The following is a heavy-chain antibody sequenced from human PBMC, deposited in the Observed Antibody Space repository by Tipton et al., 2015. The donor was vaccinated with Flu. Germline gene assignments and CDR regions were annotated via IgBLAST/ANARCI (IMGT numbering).Heavy chain of an antibody. CDR3: ASTSNYGWRIEPDFDS. J-gene: IGHJ4*02. CDR1: GYSITSSNW. CDR2: TYHNGDT. D-gene: IGHD4-17*01. V-gene: IGHV4-28*01. Sequence: LSLTCAVSGYSITSSNWWGWIRQPPGKRLEWIGYTYHNGDTYYDPSLKRRLTMSVDTSKNQFSLKLSSVTAANTAVYYCASTSNYGWRIEPDFDSWGQGTLVTVSS.